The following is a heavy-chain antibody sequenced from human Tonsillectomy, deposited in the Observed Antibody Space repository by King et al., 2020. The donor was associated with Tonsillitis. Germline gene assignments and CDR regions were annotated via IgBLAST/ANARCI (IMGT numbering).Heavy chain of an antibody. CDR3: AREYIAVAGPDY. D-gene: IGHD6-19*01. V-gene: IGHV1-2*02. J-gene: IGHJ4*02. CDR1: GYTFTGYY. CDR2: INPNSGGT. Sequence: QLVQSGAEVKKPGASVKVSCKASGYTFTGYYMHWVRQAPGQGLEWMGWINPNSGGTKYAQNFQGRVTMTRDTSISTAYMELSRLRSDDTAVYYCAREYIAVAGPDYWGQGTLVTVSS.